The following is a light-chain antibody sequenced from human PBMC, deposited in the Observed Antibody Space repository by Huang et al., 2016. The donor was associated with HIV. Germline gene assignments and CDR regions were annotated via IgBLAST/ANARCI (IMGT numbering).Light chain of an antibody. J-gene: IGKJ1*01. CDR1: QSVIGSY. V-gene: IGKV3-20*01. CDR3: QQYGRSPT. Sequence: ETVLTQSPGTLSLSPGERATLSCRASQSVIGSYLAWYQQKPGQATRLLIYGASRRATGIPDRLSGSGSGTDFTLTISRLEPEDSAVYYCQQYGRSPTFGQGTKVEI. CDR2: GAS.